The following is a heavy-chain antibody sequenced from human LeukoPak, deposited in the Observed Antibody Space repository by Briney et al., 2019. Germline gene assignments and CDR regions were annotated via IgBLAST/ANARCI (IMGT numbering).Heavy chain of an antibody. V-gene: IGHV7-4-1*02. D-gene: IGHD6-6*01. J-gene: IGHJ4*02. Sequence: ASVKVSCKASRYTFTSYAMNWVRQAPGQGLEWMGWINTNTGNPTYAQDFTGRFVFSLDTPVSTAYLQINSLKAEDTAVYYCARMNTFDYSNSRVFDYWGLGTLVIVSS. CDR2: INTNTGNP. CDR1: RYTFTSYA. CDR3: ARMNTFDYSNSRVFDY.